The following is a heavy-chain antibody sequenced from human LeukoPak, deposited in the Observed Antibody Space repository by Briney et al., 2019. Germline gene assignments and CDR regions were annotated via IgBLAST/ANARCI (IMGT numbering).Heavy chain of an antibody. CDR3: ACRDLSSTWSFP. Sequence: GESLKISCQGLGYSFTSYWIGWVRQMPGKGMEWMGVIYPGYSRVRYNPSFQGQVTISVDKSTRTAYLQWVSLKASDTAMYYCACRDLSSTWSFPWGQGTLVTVSS. D-gene: IGHD6-13*01. CDR1: GYSFTSYW. CDR2: IYPGYSRV. V-gene: IGHV5-51*01. J-gene: IGHJ5*02.